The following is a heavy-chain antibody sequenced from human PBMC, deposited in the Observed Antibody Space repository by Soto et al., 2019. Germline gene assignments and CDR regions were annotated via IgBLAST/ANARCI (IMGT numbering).Heavy chain of an antibody. J-gene: IGHJ6*02. V-gene: IGHV3-11*06. D-gene: IGHD3-3*01. Sequence: QVQLVQSGGGLVEPGGSLRLSCAASGFKFPDYHMTWIRQAQGKGLEWISYINSRGTYTTYADSVRGRFTVSRDNAKNSLYLQLDRLTGEDTAVYYCACVAPTIFGAQFHQNLVDVWGQGNMVTVAS. CDR1: GFKFPDYH. CDR2: INSRGTYT. CDR3: ACVAPTIFGAQFHQNLVDV.